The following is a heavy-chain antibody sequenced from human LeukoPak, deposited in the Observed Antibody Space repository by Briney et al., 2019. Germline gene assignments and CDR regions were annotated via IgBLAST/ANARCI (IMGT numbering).Heavy chain of an antibody. CDR1: GGTFSSYA. CDR3: AVYCSSTSCYHFDY. V-gene: IGHV1-69*13. J-gene: IGHJ4*02. CDR2: IIPIFGTA. D-gene: IGHD2-2*01. Sequence: SVKVSCKASGGTFSSYAISWVRQDPGQGLEWMGGIIPIFGTANYAQKFQGRVTITADESTSTAYMELSSLRSEDTAVYYCAVYCSSTSCYHFDYWGQGTLVTVSS.